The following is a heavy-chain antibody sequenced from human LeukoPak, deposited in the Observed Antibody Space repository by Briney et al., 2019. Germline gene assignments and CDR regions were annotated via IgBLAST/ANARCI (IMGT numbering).Heavy chain of an antibody. CDR2: TYYRSKWYN. D-gene: IGHD3-22*01. Sequence: SQTLSLTCAISGDSVSNNRAAWNWIRQSPSRGLEWLGRTYYRSKWYNDYAVSVKGRITINPDTSKNQFSLQLNSVTPEDTAVYYCARDRDYESSGLVDWGLGTLVTVSS. CDR1: GDSVSNNRAA. CDR3: ARDRDYESSGLVD. V-gene: IGHV6-1*01. J-gene: IGHJ4*02.